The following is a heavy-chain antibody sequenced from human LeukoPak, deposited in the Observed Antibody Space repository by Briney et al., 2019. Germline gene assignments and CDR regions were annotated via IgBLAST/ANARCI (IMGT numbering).Heavy chain of an antibody. Sequence: GGSLRLSCAPSGFTFSDYSMNWVRQAPGKGLEWVSSISSSSSYIYYADSVKGRFTISRDNAKNSLYLQMNSLRAEDTALYYCARDGDTVLTRGYYYYMDVWGKGTTVTVSS. J-gene: IGHJ6*03. CDR2: ISSSSSYI. CDR1: GFTFSDYS. V-gene: IGHV3-21*01. CDR3: ARDGDTVLTRGYYYYMDV. D-gene: IGHD4-23*01.